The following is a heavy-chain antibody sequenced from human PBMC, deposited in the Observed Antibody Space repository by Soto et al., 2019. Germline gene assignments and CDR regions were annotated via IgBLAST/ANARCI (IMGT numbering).Heavy chain of an antibody. J-gene: IGHJ4*02. CDR3: VRGPYYRLYYFDS. CDR2: LWYDGDDK. CDR1: GFTIGSYG. V-gene: IGHV3-33*01. Sequence: QVLLVESGGGVVQPGTSLRLPCAASGFTIGSYGMHWVRQAPGKGLEWVAGLWYDGDDKYYGDSVKGRLTISRDNSRNTLYLQMNSLGAEDTAVYYYVRGPYYRLYYFDSWGQGPLVTVSS. D-gene: IGHD3-10*01.